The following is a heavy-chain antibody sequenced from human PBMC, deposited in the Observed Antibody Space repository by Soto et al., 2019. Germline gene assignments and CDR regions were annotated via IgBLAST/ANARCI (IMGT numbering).Heavy chain of an antibody. Sequence: QVQLVQSGAEVKKPGASVKVSCKASGYSFTRHDINWVRQAPGQGLEWMGWINPSSGNTGYAQRFLGRLTMTTDTSTSTAYMELSGLKSEDTAIYYCAREGILFSRVIVFYGTDVWGQGTTVTVPS. J-gene: IGHJ6*02. D-gene: IGHD2-21*01. CDR3: AREGILFSRVIVFYGTDV. CDR1: GYSFTRHD. V-gene: IGHV1-8*01. CDR2: INPSSGNT.